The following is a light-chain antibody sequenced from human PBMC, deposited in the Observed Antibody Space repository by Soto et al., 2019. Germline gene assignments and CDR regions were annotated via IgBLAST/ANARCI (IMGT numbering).Light chain of an antibody. CDR1: GSDVGGYNY. V-gene: IGLV2-14*01. CDR3: TSYTSSSSVV. CDR2: EVS. J-gene: IGLJ2*01. Sequence: QSALTQPASVSWSPGQSITISCTVTGSDVGGYNYVSWYQQHPGKAPKLMIYEVSNRPSGVSNRFSASKSGNTASLTISGLQAEDEADYYCTSYTSSSSVVFGGGTTLTVL.